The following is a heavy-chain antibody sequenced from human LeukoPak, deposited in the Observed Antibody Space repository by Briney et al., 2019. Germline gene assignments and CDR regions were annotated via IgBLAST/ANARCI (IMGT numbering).Heavy chain of an antibody. CDR2: ISWNSGSI. Sequence: GRSLRLSCAASGFTFDDYAMHWVRQAPGKGLEWVSSISWNSGSIGYADSVKDRFTISRDNAKNSLYLQMSSLRTEDTAFYYCAKDRGNIIQGNFDYWGQGTLVTVSS. CDR1: GFTFDDYA. V-gene: IGHV3-9*01. D-gene: IGHD4-23*01. CDR3: AKDRGNIIQGNFDY. J-gene: IGHJ4*02.